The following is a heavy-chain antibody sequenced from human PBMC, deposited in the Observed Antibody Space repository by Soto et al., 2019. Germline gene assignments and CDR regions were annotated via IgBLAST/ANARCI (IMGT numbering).Heavy chain of an antibody. CDR1: GGSISSYY. CDR3: ARAPRGNYGYPSYFDY. Sequence: QVQLQESGPGLVKPSETLSLTCTVSGGSISSYYWSWIRQPPGNGLEWIGYIYYSGSTNYNPSLKIRVTISVDTSKNQFSLKLSSVTAADTAVYYCARAPRGNYGYPSYFDYWGQGTLVTVSS. V-gene: IGHV4-59*01. D-gene: IGHD3-10*01. J-gene: IGHJ4*02. CDR2: IYYSGST.